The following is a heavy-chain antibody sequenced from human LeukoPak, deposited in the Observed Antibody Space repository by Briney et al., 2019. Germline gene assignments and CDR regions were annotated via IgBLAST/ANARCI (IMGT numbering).Heavy chain of an antibody. J-gene: IGHJ4*01. CDR1: GFDFSTYS. Sequence: GGSLRLSCATSGFDFSTYSMNWVRQAPGKGLEWISYISSGSSTISYADSVKGRFTIFRDNAKNSLYLQMNSLRDEDTAVYYCARRDSMGYDYWGHGTLVTVSS. CDR3: ARRDSMGYDY. V-gene: IGHV3-48*02. D-gene: IGHD5-24*01. CDR2: ISSGSSTI.